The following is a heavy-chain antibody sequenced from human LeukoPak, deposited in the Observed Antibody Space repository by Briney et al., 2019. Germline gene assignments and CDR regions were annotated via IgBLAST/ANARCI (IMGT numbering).Heavy chain of an antibody. V-gene: IGHV3-30-3*01. Sequence: GGSLRLSCAASGFTFSSYAIHWVRQAPGKGLEWVAVISYDGSNKYYADSVKGRFTISRDNSKNTLFLQMNSLRAEDTAVYYCARSSYYDFWSGYFVQTPNGMDVWGQGTTVTVSS. CDR2: ISYDGSNK. J-gene: IGHJ6*02. CDR1: GFTFSSYA. D-gene: IGHD3-3*01. CDR3: ARSSYYDFWSGYFVQTPNGMDV.